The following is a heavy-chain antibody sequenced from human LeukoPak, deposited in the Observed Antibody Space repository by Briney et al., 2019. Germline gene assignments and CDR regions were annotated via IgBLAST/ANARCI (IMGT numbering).Heavy chain of an antibody. D-gene: IGHD2-21*01. CDR1: GASISSGSNY. V-gene: IGHV4-39*07. CDR2: IYSSGST. J-gene: IGHJ3*01. Sequence: SETLSLTCSVSGASISSGSNYWGWIRQPPGKTLEWIGSIYSSGSTYYNPSLKSRVIIIIDTPKNHFSLTLSSVTAADTAVYYCARWVVSGVRGAFDVWGQGTMVPVS. CDR3: ARWVVSGVRGAFDV.